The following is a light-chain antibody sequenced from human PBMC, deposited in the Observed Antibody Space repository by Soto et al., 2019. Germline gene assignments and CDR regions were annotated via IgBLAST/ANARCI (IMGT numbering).Light chain of an antibody. CDR1: SSNIGRNP. Sequence: QLVLTQPPSASGTPGQRVTISCSGSSSNIGRNPVNWYQQVPGTAPTLLIYSNDQRPSGVPDRFSGSKSGTSASLAVNGLKSEDEADYYCAAWDDSLNGPLFGGGTQLTVL. CDR3: AAWDDSLNGPL. CDR2: SND. J-gene: IGLJ3*02. V-gene: IGLV1-44*01.